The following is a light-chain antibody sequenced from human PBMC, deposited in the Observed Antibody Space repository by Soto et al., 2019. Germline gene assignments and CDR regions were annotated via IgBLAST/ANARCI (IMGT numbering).Light chain of an antibody. V-gene: IGKV3-11*01. CDR3: QQLRSYPST. J-gene: IGKJ4*01. CDR2: DVS. Sequence: EIVLTQSPATLSLSPGERGTLSCRASESVTNYLAWYQHKPGQAPRLLVYDVSNRATGIPARFSGGGSGTDFTLTISNLEPEDFATYYCQQLRSYPSTFGGGTKVDI. CDR1: ESVTNY.